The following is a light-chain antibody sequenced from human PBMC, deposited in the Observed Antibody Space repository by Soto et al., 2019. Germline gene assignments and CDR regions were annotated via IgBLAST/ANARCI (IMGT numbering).Light chain of an antibody. Sequence: QSLLTQPASVSGSPGQSITISCTGTSSEVGGYNYVSWYQQHPGKAPKLMIYDVSNRPSGVSNRFSGSKSGNTASPTISGLQAEDEADYYCSSYTSSSTLYVFGTGTKVTVL. J-gene: IGLJ1*01. V-gene: IGLV2-14*01. CDR2: DVS. CDR3: SSYTSSSTLYV. CDR1: SSEVGGYNY.